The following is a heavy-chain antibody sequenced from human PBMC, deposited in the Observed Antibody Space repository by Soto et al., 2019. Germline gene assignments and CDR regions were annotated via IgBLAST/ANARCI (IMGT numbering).Heavy chain of an antibody. CDR2: MNPNSGNT. Sequence: QVQLVQSGAEVKKPGASVKVSCKASGYTFTSYDINWVRQATGQGLEWMGWMNPNSGNTGYAQKFQGRVTMTRNTSIGTAYMELSSLRSEDTAVYYCARYYDFWGGYYTGMDVWGKGTTVTVSS. J-gene: IGHJ6*04. CDR1: GYTFTSYD. D-gene: IGHD3-3*01. V-gene: IGHV1-8*01. CDR3: ARYYDFWGGYYTGMDV.